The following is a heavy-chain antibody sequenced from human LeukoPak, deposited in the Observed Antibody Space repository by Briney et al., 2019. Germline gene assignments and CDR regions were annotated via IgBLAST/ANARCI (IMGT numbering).Heavy chain of an antibody. J-gene: IGHJ5*02. CDR1: GFTFSDYY. Sequence: PGGSLRLSCAASGFTFSDYYMSWIRQAPGKALEWVSYVSSGSSTIYYADSVKGRFTVSRDNGKRSLYLHMNSLRAEDTAMYYCARLGIVGATIDNWFDPWGQGTLVTVSS. D-gene: IGHD1-26*01. V-gene: IGHV3-11*04. CDR2: VSSGSSTI. CDR3: ARLGIVGATIDNWFDP.